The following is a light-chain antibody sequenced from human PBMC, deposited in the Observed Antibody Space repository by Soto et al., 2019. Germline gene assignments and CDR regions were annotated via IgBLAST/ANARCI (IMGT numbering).Light chain of an antibody. J-gene: IGKJ1*01. Sequence: DIQMTQSPSTLSGSVGDRVTITCRASQTISSWLAWYQQEPGKAPKLLIYKASTLKSGGPSRFSGSGSGTEFTLTISSLQPDDFATYYCQHYNSYSEAFGQGTKVDIK. CDR2: KAS. V-gene: IGKV1-5*03. CDR3: QHYNSYSEA. CDR1: QTISSW.